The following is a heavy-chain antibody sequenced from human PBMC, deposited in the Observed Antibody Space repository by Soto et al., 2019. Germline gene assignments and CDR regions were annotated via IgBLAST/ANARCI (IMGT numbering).Heavy chain of an antibody. CDR1: GGSISSSNW. CDR3: ARIHFYYYSLDV. J-gene: IGHJ6*02. CDR2: IYQTGST. V-gene: IGHV4-4*02. Sequence: QLQLQGSGPGLVKPSGTLSLTCAVSGGSISSSNWCTWLRHPPGKGLEWIGEIYQTGSTNYNTSPKSRVTIAVYKSDNQFSLMLLSVTAADTAVYYCARIHFYYYSLDVGGQGTTVTVSS. D-gene: IGHD3-3*02.